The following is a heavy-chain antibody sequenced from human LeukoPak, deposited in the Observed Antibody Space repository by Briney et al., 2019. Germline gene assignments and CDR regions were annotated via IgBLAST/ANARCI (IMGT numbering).Heavy chain of an antibody. Sequence: GESLKISCKGSGYSFTNYWIGWVRQMPGKGLEWMGIIYPGDSDTRYSPSFQGQVTISADKSISTAYLHWISLKASDTAMYYRAREACSGGICYSDWYFDLWGRGTLVTVSS. CDR3: AREACSGGICYSDWYFDL. D-gene: IGHD2-15*01. V-gene: IGHV5-51*01. J-gene: IGHJ2*01. CDR2: IYPGDSDT. CDR1: GYSFTNYW.